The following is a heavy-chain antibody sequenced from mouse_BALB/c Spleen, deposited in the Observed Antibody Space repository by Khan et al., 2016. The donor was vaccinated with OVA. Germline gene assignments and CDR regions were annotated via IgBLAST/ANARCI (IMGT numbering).Heavy chain of an antibody. CDR1: GYSITSDYA. D-gene: IGHD1-1*01. CDR3: ARVYGGDFDY. J-gene: IGHJ2*01. Sequence: EVQLQESGPGLVKPSQSLSLICTDTGYSITSDYAWNWIRQFPGNKLEWMGFISYSGNTNYNPSLKSRISITRDKSKNQFFLHLNSVTTEDTATDYCARVYGGDFDYWGQGTTLTVSS. CDR2: ISYSGNT. V-gene: IGHV3-2*02.